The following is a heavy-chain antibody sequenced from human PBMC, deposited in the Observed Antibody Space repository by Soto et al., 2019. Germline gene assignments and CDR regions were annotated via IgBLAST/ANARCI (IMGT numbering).Heavy chain of an antibody. D-gene: IGHD6-13*01. V-gene: IGHV1-18*01. CDR2: ISAYNGNT. CDR3: ARDQEAAAGTMWGDYGMDV. J-gene: IGHJ6*02. Sequence: ASVKVSCKASGYTFTSYGISWVRQAPGQGLEWMGWISAYNGNTNYAQKLQGRVTMTTDTSTSTAYMELRSLRSDDTAVYYCARDQEAAAGTMWGDYGMDVWGQGTTVTAP. CDR1: GYTFTSYG.